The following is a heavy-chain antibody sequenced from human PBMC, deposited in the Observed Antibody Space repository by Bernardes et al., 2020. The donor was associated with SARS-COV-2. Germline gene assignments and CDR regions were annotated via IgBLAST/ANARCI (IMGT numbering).Heavy chain of an antibody. Sequence: TLSLTCTVSGGSISSSSYYWGWIRQPPGKGLEWIGSIYYSGSTYYNPSLKSRVTISVDTSKNQFSLKLSSVTAADTAVYYCASLRVLRYFDWLHQNYGMDVWGQGTTVTVSS. CDR1: GGSISSSSYY. CDR3: ASLRVLRYFDWLHQNYGMDV. CDR2: IYYSGST. V-gene: IGHV4-39*01. J-gene: IGHJ6*02. D-gene: IGHD3-9*01.